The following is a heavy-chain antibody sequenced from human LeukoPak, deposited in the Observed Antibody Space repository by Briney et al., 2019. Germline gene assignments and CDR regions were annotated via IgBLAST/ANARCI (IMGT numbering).Heavy chain of an antibody. V-gene: IGHV5-51*01. CDR1: GYSFTSYW. D-gene: IGHD3-22*01. J-gene: IGHJ4*02. CDR3: ARLRNLYYYDSSGYYGDY. Sequence: GESLQISCKGSGYSFTSYWIGWVRQMPGKGLEWMGIIYPGDSDTRYSPSFQGQVTISADKSISTAYLQWSSLKASDTAMYYCARLRNLYYYDSSGYYGDYWGQGTLVTVSS. CDR2: IYPGDSDT.